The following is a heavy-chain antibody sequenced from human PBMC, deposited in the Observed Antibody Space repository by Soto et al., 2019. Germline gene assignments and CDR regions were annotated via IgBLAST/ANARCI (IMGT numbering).Heavy chain of an antibody. D-gene: IGHD1-7*01. CDR1: GCCGGSGYCC. V-gene: IGHV4-30-2*01. J-gene: IGHJ4*02. Sequence: SETXSLTCSVCGCCGGSGYCCLSWIRQPPGKVLEWIGYIYHSGSTYYNPSLKSRVTISVDRSKNQFSLKMYSVTAAETAVYYPDRVNGVSGTIEGGFEYWGPGTLVNVYS. CDR3: DRVNGVSGTIEGGFEY. CDR2: IYHSGST.